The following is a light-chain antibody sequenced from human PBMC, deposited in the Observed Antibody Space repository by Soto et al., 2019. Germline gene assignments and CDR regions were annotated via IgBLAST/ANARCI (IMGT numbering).Light chain of an antibody. V-gene: IGLV2-8*01. J-gene: IGLJ2*01. CDR2: EVS. CDR3: SSFAGGNKLL. CDR1: SSDVGGYDY. Sequence: QSALTQPPSASGSPGQSVTISCAGTSSDVGGYDYVSWYQQHPGKAPKLMIYEVSKRPSGVPDRFSASKSGNTASLTVAGLQAEDEADYYCSSFAGGNKLLFGGGTKVTVL.